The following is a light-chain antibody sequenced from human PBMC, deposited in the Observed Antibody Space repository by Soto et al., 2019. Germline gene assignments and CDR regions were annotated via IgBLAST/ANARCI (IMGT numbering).Light chain of an antibody. Sequence: DIPMTQSPSSLSASVGHRVTITCRASQKIGTSLNWYQQKSGQAPKLLISSISNLQSGVPSRFSGSGSGTDFTFTISSLQAEDFATYFCQQTYSIPLTFGGGTKVDIK. CDR1: QKIGTS. V-gene: IGKV1-39*01. CDR3: QQTYSIPLT. J-gene: IGKJ4*01. CDR2: SIS.